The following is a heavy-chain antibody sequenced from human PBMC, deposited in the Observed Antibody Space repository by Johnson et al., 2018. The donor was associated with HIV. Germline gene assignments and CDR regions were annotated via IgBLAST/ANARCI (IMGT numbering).Heavy chain of an antibody. CDR2: IKQAGSEK. CDR1: GFTFSSYA. V-gene: IGHV3-7*01. CDR3: AKPVMTAIAPRDVFDI. D-gene: IGHD2-21*02. Sequence: VQLVESGGGVVQPGRSLRLSCAASGFTFSSYAMHWVRQAPGKGLEWVANIKQAGSEKYYVDSVKGRFTISRDNAKNTLFLQMNSLRTEDTAVYYCAKPVMTAIAPRDVFDIWGQGTMVTVSS. J-gene: IGHJ3*02.